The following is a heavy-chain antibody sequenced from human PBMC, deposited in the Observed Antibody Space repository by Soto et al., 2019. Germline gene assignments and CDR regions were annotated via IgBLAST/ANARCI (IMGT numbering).Heavy chain of an antibody. CDR3: ARSGHKLDS. Sequence: SETLSLTCTVSGGSISSYYWSWIRQPPGKGLEWIGYIYYSGSTNYNPSLKSRVTMSVDTSKDQFSLKLSSVTAADAAVYFCARSGHKLDSWGQGTLVTVSS. CDR1: GGSISSYY. J-gene: IGHJ4*02. CDR2: IYYSGST. V-gene: IGHV4-59*12.